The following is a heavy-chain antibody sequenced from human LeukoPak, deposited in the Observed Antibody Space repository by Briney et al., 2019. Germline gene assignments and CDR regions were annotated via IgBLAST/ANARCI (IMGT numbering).Heavy chain of an antibody. Sequence: SETLSLTCTVSGGSISGSGYYWGWIRQPPGKGLEWIGSIYYSGSTYYNPSLKSRVTISVDTSKNQFSLKLSSVTAADTAVYYCARQGITTHLDYWGQGTLVTVSS. J-gene: IGHJ4*02. CDR2: IYYSGST. V-gene: IGHV4-39*01. CDR1: GGSISGSGYY. D-gene: IGHD4-11*01. CDR3: ARQGITTHLDY.